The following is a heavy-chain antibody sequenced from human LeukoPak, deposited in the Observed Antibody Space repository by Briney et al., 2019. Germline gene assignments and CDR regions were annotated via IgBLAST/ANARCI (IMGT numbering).Heavy chain of an antibody. Sequence: GGSLRLSCTASGFNFSNYWMHWVRQAPGKGLVWVSRLNTGGNSTIYADSVKGRFITSRDNAKSTLYLQMNSLRADDTGVYYCTREGAYDSGTYGAGDYWGQGTLVTVSS. CDR3: TREGAYDSGTYGAGDY. V-gene: IGHV3-74*01. J-gene: IGHJ4*02. CDR1: GFNFSNYW. D-gene: IGHD3-10*01. CDR2: LNTGGNST.